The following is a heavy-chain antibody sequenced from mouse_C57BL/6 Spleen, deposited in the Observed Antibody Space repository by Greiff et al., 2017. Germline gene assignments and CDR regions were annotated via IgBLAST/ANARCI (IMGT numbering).Heavy chain of an antibody. CDR2: ISDGGSYT. CDR3: ARDSYYGSLAWFAY. D-gene: IGHD1-1*01. V-gene: IGHV5-4*01. J-gene: IGHJ3*01. Sequence: EVNVVESGGGLVKPGGSLKLSCAASGFTFSSYAMSWVRQTPEKRLEWVATISDGGSYTYYPDNVKGRFTISRDNAKNNLYLQMSHLKSEDTAMYYCARDSYYGSLAWFAYWGQGTLVTVSA. CDR1: GFTFSSYA.